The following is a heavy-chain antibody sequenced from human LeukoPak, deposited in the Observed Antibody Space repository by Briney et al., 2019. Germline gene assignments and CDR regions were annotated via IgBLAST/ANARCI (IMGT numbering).Heavy chain of an antibody. V-gene: IGHV3-74*01. CDR3: AREGYSNSWYDY. Sequence: QPGGSLRLSCAASGFTFSNYWMHSVRQVPGKGLVWVSRVNSDGSIINYADSVKGRFTISRDNAKNTLYLQMKSLRAEDTAVYFCAREGYSNSWYDYWGQGTLVTVSS. CDR2: VNSDGSII. CDR1: GFTFSNYW. J-gene: IGHJ4*02. D-gene: IGHD6-13*01.